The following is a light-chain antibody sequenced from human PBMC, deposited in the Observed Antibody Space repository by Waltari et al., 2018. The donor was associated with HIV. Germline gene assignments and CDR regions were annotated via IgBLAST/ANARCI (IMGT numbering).Light chain of an antibody. V-gene: IGKV1-27*01. Sequence: DIQMTQSPSSLSASVGDRVTITCRASQVINNYLAWYRQRPGEVPELLIYAASTLQSGVPSRFSGSGSGTDFTLTINSLQPEDVAIYFCQKYDSAPRTFGQGTKVEI. CDR1: QVINNY. J-gene: IGKJ1*01. CDR3: QKYDSAPRT. CDR2: AAS.